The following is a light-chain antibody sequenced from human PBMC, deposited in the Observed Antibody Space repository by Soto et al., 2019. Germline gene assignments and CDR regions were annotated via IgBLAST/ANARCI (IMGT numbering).Light chain of an antibody. J-gene: IGLJ1*01. CDR1: SSNIGNNF. V-gene: IGLV1-51*01. CDR2: DNS. Sequence: QSVLTQPPSVSAAPGQKVTISCSGSSSNIGNNFVSWYQQLPGTAPKLLIYDNSKRPSGIPDRFSGSKSGTSATLGITGLQTGDEAEYYCGTWDSSLSAGVFGTGTKLTVL. CDR3: GTWDSSLSAGV.